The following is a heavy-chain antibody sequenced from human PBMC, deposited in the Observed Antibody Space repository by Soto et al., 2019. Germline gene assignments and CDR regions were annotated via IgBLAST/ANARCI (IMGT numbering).Heavy chain of an antibody. CDR2: IYYSGST. D-gene: IGHD3-10*01. Sequence: PSEILSLTCTVSGGSISSGDYYWSWNRQPPGKGLEWIGYIYYSGSTFYNPSLKNRVTISLDTSKIQFSLKLSSVTAADAAMYYCAKDSGLPRFGTLIHALDLWGQGTMVTVSS. V-gene: IGHV4-30-4*01. CDR1: GGSISSGDYY. J-gene: IGHJ3*01. CDR3: AKDSGLPRFGTLIHALDL.